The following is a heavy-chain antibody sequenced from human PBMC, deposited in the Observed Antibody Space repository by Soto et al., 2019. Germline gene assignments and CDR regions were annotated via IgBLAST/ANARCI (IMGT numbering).Heavy chain of an antibody. CDR1: GGSIDTNGYY. CDR3: ARDPPIPYSN. CDR2: FYSSGST. V-gene: IGHV4-61*08. Sequence: PSETLSHTCIVSGGSIDTNGYYWAWIRQPPGKGLEWIGYFYSSGSTNYNPSLKSRVTIAVDTSQNQFSLKLRSVTAADTAVYYCARDPPIPYSNWGQGILVTVSS. D-gene: IGHD6-13*01. J-gene: IGHJ4*02.